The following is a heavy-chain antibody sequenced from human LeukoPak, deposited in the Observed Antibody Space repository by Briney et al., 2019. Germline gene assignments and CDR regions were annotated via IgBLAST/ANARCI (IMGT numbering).Heavy chain of an antibody. D-gene: IGHD3-22*01. J-gene: IGHJ4*02. CDR3: AKWDTYYDSSGYYFY. CDR2: ISSSGSTI. CDR1: GFTFSSYE. Sequence: GGSLRLSCAASGFTFSSYEMNWVRQAPGKGLEWVSYISSSGSTIYYADSVKGRFTISRDNSKNTLYLQMNSLRAEDTAVYYCAKWDTYYDSSGYYFYWGQGTLVTVSS. V-gene: IGHV3-48*03.